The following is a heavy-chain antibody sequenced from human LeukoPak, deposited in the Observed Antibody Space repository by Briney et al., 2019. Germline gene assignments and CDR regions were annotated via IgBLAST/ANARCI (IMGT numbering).Heavy chain of an antibody. Sequence: GGSLRLSCAASGFTFNNYAMAWVRQAPGKGLEWVSAISGRGDATYYADSVKGRFTISRDDSKNTLYLQMNSLRAEDTAVYHCAKAPPAATNYYYGMDVWGQGTTVTVSS. CDR3: AKAPPAATNYYYGMDV. CDR2: ISGRGDAT. J-gene: IGHJ6*02. V-gene: IGHV3-23*01. CDR1: GFTFNNYA. D-gene: IGHD2-15*01.